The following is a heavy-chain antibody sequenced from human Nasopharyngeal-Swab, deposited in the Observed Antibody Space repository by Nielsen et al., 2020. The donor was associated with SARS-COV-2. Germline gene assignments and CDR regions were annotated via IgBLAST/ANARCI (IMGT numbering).Heavy chain of an antibody. J-gene: IGHJ6*02. CDR2: IYYSGGT. CDR1: GGSVSSGSYY. D-gene: IGHD3-10*01. CDR3: ARDHYGSGSPSMDV. Sequence: SETLSLTCTVSGGSVSSGSYYWSWIRQPPGKGLEWVGYIYYSGGTNYNPPLKSRVTISVDTSKNQFSLKLSSVTAADTAVYYCARDHYGSGSPSMDVWGQGTTVTVSS. V-gene: IGHV4-61*01.